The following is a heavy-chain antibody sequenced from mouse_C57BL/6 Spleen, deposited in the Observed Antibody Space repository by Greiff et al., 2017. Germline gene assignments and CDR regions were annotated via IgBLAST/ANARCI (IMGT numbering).Heavy chain of an antibody. D-gene: IGHD3-2*02. CDR2: ISNGGGST. J-gene: IGHJ4*01. V-gene: IGHV5-12*01. CDR3: ARQLRLRGAMDY. CDR1: GFTFSDYY. Sequence: EVKLVESGGGLVQPGGSLTLSCAASGFTFSDYYMYWVRQTPEKRLEWVAYISNGGGSTYYPDTVKDRFTISRDNAKNTLYLQMSRLKSEDTAMYYCARQLRLRGAMDYWGQGTSVTVSS.